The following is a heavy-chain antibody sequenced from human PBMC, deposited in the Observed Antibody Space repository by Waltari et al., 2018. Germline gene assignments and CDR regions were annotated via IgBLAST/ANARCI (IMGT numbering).Heavy chain of an antibody. CDR2: INPNSGGT. Sequence: QVQLVQSGAEVKKPGASVKVSCKASGYTFTGYYMHWVRQAPGQGLEWMGRINPNSGGTNYAQKFQGRVTMTRDTSKNQFSLKVSSVTAADTAVYYCARLDSNHAKVDYWGQGTLVTVSS. V-gene: IGHV1-2*06. CDR1: GYTFTGYY. D-gene: IGHD1-1*01. CDR3: ARLDSNHAKVDY. J-gene: IGHJ4*02.